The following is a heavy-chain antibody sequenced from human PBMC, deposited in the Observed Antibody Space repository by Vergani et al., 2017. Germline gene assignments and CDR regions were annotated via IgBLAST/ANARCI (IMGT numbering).Heavy chain of an antibody. V-gene: IGHV5-51*03. CDR3: ARSSTTGWPHFDY. CDR2: IYPADSDT. Sequence: EVELVQSGPEMRKPGESLKISCKGSEYSFGNYWIGWVRQMPGKGLEWMGIIYPADSDTRYSPSFQGQVTISADKSISTAFLQWDSLKASDTAIYYCARSSTTGWPHFDYWAQGSLITVSS. J-gene: IGHJ4*02. CDR1: EYSFGNYW. D-gene: IGHD6-19*01.